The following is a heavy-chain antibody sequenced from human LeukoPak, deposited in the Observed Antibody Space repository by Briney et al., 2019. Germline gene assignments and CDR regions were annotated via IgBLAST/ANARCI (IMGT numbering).Heavy chain of an antibody. V-gene: IGHV3-13*05. D-gene: IGHD4-23*01. Sequence: PGGSLRLSCAASGFTFSSYDMHWVRQTTGKGLEWVSAIGTAGDPYYPGPVKGRFTISRENARNSLYLQMNSLRAGDTAVYYCARSGNLDYWYFDLWGRGTLVTVSS. CDR3: ARSGNLDYWYFDL. CDR2: IGTAGDP. CDR1: GFTFSSYD. J-gene: IGHJ2*01.